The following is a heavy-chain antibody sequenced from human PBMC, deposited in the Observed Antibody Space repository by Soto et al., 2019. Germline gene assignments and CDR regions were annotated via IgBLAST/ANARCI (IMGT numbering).Heavy chain of an antibody. D-gene: IGHD3-10*01. CDR3: VPTTYGPGSYYWH. Sequence: KPSETLSLTCTVSGDSIYSSIYYWVWIRQPPGKGLEWIGSIHYTGTTYYNPSLRSRVTISVDTSNNQFSLKVNSVTAADTAVYYCVPTTYGPGSYYWHWGQGTLVTVSS. CDR2: IHYTGTT. CDR1: GDSIYSSIYY. J-gene: IGHJ4*02. V-gene: IGHV4-39*01.